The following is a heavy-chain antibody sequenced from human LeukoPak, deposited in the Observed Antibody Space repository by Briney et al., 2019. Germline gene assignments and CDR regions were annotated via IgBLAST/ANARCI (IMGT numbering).Heavy chain of an antibody. V-gene: IGHV4-59*12. CDR2: IYYSGST. CDR1: GGSISSYY. J-gene: IGHJ4*02. D-gene: IGHD3-22*01. Sequence: SETLSLTCTVSGGSISSYYWSWIRQPPGKGLEWIGYIYYSGSTNYNPSLKSRVTISVDTSKNQFSLKLSSVTAADTAVYYCARARGPRVVITTFFDYWGQGTLVTVSS. CDR3: ARARGPRVVITTFFDY.